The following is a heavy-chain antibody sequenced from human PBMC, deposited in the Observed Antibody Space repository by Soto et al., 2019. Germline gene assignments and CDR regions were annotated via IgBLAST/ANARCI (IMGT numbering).Heavy chain of an antibody. V-gene: IGHV1-3*01. J-gene: IGHJ4*02. D-gene: IGHD3-10*01. CDR2: INAGNGHT. CDR3: ARAGWFAEGYFDF. CDR1: GFTFVMYA. Sequence: ASVKVSCKASGFTFVMYAIHWVRQAPGQGLKWMAWINAGNGHTTYSQKFQGRVTITRDTSARTVYMELRSLRFEDTAAYYCARAGWFAEGYFDFWGQGTPVTVSS.